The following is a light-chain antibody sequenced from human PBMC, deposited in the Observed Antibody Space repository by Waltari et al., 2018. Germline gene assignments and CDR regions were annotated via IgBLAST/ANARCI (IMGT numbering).Light chain of an antibody. Sequence: DIQMTQSPSSLSASVGARVTITCRASQDISYFVSWYQHRPGEAPKLLIYGASNLETGVPLRFSGTGSGTEFTLTINSLQPEDIATYYCQRYDEFPLAFGQGTRLDIK. J-gene: IGKJ5*01. CDR2: GAS. CDR1: QDISYF. V-gene: IGKV1-33*01. CDR3: QRYDEFPLA.